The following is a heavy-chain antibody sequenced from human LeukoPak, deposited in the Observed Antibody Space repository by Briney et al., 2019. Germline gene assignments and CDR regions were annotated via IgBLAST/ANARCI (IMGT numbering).Heavy chain of an antibody. CDR3: ARPFYSSSSGFDY. J-gene: IGHJ4*02. D-gene: IGHD6-6*01. CDR2: IYTSGST. CDR1: GGSSSNYY. Sequence: SETLSLTCTVSGGSSSNYYWSWIRQSAGKGLEWIGRIYTSGSTNYNPSLKSRVSMSVDTSKNQFSLRLRFVTVADTAVHYCARPFYSSSSGFDYWGQGTLVTVSS. V-gene: IGHV4-4*07.